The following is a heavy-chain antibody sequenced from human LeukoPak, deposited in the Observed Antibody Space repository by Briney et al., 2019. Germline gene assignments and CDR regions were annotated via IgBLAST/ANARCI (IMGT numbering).Heavy chain of an antibody. V-gene: IGHV3-23*01. CDR2: ISGSGGTT. CDR3: AKGPGSLPLIAAAGLRYFDY. Sequence: PGGSLRLSCAASGFTFSSYAMSWVRQAPGKGLEWVSTISGSGGTTYYADSVKGRFTISRDISKNTLYLQMNGLRAEDTAVYYCAKGPGSLPLIAAAGLRYFDYWGQGTLVTVSS. CDR1: GFTFSSYA. J-gene: IGHJ4*02. D-gene: IGHD6-13*01.